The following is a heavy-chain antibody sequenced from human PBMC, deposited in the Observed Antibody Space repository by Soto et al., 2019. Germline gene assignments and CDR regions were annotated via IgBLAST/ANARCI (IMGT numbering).Heavy chain of an antibody. V-gene: IGHV3-30*18. D-gene: IGHD3-10*01. Sequence: GGSLRLSCAASGFTFSSYGMHWVRQAPGKGLEWVAVISYDGSNKYYADSVKGRFTISRDSSKNTLYLEMNRLRPEDTAVYYCAKGEYYYGSGSPYYGMDVWGQGTTVTVSS. CDR1: GFTFSSYG. J-gene: IGHJ6*02. CDR3: AKGEYYYGSGSPYYGMDV. CDR2: ISYDGSNK.